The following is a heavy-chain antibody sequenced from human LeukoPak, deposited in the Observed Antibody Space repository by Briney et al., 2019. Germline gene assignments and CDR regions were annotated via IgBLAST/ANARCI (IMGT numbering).Heavy chain of an antibody. CDR2: VKSDGGAT. J-gene: IGHJ4*02. V-gene: IGHV3-15*01. Sequence: GGSLRLSCAASGFIFSKAWMSWVRQAPGKGLEWVGRVKSDGGATDYAAPVQGRFTISRDDSKNTFFLQMNSLKAEDTAVYYCTTDLGDYGDYVRCWGQGTLVTVSS. CDR3: TTDLGDYGDYVRC. CDR1: GFIFSKAW. D-gene: IGHD4-17*01.